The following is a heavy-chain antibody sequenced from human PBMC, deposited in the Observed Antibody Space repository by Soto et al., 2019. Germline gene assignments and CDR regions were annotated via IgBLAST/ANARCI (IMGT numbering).Heavy chain of an antibody. J-gene: IGHJ5*02. CDR2: ISAYTDDP. CDR1: GNTFTNFG. Sequence: GASVKVSCKASGNTFTNFGVTWVLQAPGQGLEWMGWISAYTDDPNYAQKFQGRVTMTIDTSTSTAYLDLRSLTSDDTAVYYCARVIPGAEAWFDPWGQGTLVTVS. D-gene: IGHD2-2*01. V-gene: IGHV1-18*01. CDR3: ARVIPGAEAWFDP.